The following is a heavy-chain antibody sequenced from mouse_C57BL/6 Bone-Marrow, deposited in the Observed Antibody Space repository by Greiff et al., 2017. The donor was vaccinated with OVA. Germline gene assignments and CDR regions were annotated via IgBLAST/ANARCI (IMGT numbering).Heavy chain of an antibody. D-gene: IGHD1-1*01. V-gene: IGHV5-4*01. Sequence: EVQGVESGGGLVKPGGSLKLSCAASGFTFSSYAMSWVRQTPEKRLEWVETISDGGSYTYYPDNVKGRFTISRDNAKNNLYLQMSHLKSEDTAMYYCARLLTTVVATDFDYWGQGTTLTVSS. CDR1: GFTFSSYA. CDR3: ARLLTTVVATDFDY. J-gene: IGHJ2*01. CDR2: ISDGGSYT.